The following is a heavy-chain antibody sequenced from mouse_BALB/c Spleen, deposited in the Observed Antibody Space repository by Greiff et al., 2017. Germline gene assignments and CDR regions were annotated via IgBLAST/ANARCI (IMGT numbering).Heavy chain of an antibody. D-gene: IGHD1-2*01. CDR3: ARVGYGPYAMDY. V-gene: IGHV3-6*02. Sequence: EESGPGLVKPSQSLSLTCSVTGYSITSGYYWNWIRQFPGNKLEWMGYISYDGSNNYNPSLKNRISITRDTSKNQFFLKLNSVTTEDTATYYCARVGYGPYAMDYWGQGTSVTVSS. CDR2: ISYDGSN. J-gene: IGHJ4*01. CDR1: GYSITSGYY.